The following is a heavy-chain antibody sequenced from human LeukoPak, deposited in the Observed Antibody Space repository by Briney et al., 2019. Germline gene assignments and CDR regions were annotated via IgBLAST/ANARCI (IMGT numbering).Heavy chain of an antibody. V-gene: IGHV4-39*07. CDR3: ARENRAVSSSSRRWGAFDI. CDR1: GDSISTSNSY. D-gene: IGHD6-6*01. CDR2: IYYSGST. Sequence: PSQTLSLTCTVSGDSISTSNSYWGWIRQPPGKGLEWIGSIYYSGSTYYNPSLKSRVTISVDTSKNQFSLKLSSVTAADTAVYYCARENRAVSSSSRRWGAFDIWGQGTMVTVSS. J-gene: IGHJ3*02.